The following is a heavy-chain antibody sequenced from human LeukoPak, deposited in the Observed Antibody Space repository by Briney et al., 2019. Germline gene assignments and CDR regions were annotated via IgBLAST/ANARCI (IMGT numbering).Heavy chain of an antibody. V-gene: IGHV3-48*04. CDR3: ATGSYYDY. D-gene: IGHD3-10*01. J-gene: IGHJ4*02. CDR2: ISSSGSTI. Sequence: GGSLRLSCAASGFTFSSYGVSWVRHAPGKGLERVSYISSSGSTIYYADSVKGRLTISRDNAKNSLYLQMNSLRAEDTAVYYCATGSYYDYWGQGTLVTVSS. CDR1: GFTFSSYG.